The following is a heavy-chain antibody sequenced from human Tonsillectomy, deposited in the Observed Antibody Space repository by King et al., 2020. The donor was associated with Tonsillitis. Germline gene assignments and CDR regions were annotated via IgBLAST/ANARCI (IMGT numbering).Heavy chain of an antibody. Sequence: VQLVESGGGLVQPGGSLRLSCAASGFSFSSYWMSWVRQAPGKGLEGVANIKQDGSEKYYVDSVKGRFTISRDNAKNSLYLQMNSLRAEDTAVYYCARAGYYDSSGYCDYWGQGTLVTVSS. CDR3: ARAGYYDSSGYCDY. D-gene: IGHD3-22*01. CDR2: IKQDGSEK. V-gene: IGHV3-7*01. J-gene: IGHJ4*02. CDR1: GFSFSSYW.